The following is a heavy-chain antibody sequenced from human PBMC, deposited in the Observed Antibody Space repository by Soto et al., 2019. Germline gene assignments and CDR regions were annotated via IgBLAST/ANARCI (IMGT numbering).Heavy chain of an antibody. CDR2: IKSKTDGGTT. D-gene: IGHD5-12*01. CDR1: GFTFINAW. V-gene: IGHV3-15*01. CDR3: TTTVIYSGYDWIFDY. Sequence: EVQLVESGGGLVKPGGSLRLSCAASGFTFINAWMNWVRQAPGKGLEWVGRIKSKTDGGTTDYAAPVKGRLTISRDDSKNTLYLQMNSLKTEDTAVYYCTTTVIYSGYDWIFDYWGQGTLVTVSS. J-gene: IGHJ4*02.